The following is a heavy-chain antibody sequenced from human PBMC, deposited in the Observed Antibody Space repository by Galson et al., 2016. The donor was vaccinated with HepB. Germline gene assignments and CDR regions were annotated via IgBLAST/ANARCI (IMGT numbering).Heavy chain of an antibody. CDR3: ARSNYDGSGYYRFDP. CDR1: GFSVSGYW. V-gene: IGHV3-74*03. CDR2: IAYDGGTT. D-gene: IGHD3-22*01. Sequence: SLRLSCAASGFSVSGYWMHWVRQTPGKGLLWVSRIAYDGGTTTYADSVKGRFTISRDSANNTLYLEMNSLRVEDTAVYYCARSNYDGSGYYRFDPWGQGTLVTVSS. J-gene: IGHJ5*02.